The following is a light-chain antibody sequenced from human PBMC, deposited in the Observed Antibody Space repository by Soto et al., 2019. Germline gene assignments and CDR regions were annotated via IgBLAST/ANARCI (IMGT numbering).Light chain of an antibody. CDR1: QNIRSN. CDR2: GAS. J-gene: IGKJ1*01. CDR3: QQYNNWLWT. V-gene: IGKV3-15*01. Sequence: EIVMTQSPATLSVSPGERATLSCRASQNIRSNLAWYQQKPGQAPRVLIDGASTRATGIPARFSGSGSGTEFTLTMSSLPSEDFAVYYCQQYNNWLWTFGQGTKVEIK.